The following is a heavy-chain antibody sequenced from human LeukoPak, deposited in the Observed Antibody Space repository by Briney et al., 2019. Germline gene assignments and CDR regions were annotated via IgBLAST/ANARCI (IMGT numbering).Heavy chain of an antibody. D-gene: IGHD6-13*01. CDR2: IYSGGST. Sequence: GGSLRLSCAASGFTVSFNYMAWVRQAPGKGLEWVSVIYSGGSTYYADSVKGRFTISRDNSKNTLYLQMNSLRAEDTAVYYCARSPSTWSWGFDYWGQGTLVTVSS. J-gene: IGHJ4*02. CDR1: GFTVSFNY. CDR3: ARSPSTWSWGFDY. V-gene: IGHV3-66*01.